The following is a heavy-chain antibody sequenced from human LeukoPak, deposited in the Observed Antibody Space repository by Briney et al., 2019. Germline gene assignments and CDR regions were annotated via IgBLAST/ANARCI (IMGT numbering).Heavy chain of an antibody. V-gene: IGHV4-59*01. D-gene: IGHD7-27*01. J-gene: IGHJ4*02. Sequence: SETLSLTCTVSGGSINYYYWMWIRQPPGKGLEWIGYIYYSGGTHYNPSLKSRVTMLVATSKNQFSLKLTAVTAAATAVYYCARATPGAGHFDYWGQGSLVTVSS. CDR3: ARATPGAGHFDY. CDR2: IYYSGGT. CDR1: GGSINYYY.